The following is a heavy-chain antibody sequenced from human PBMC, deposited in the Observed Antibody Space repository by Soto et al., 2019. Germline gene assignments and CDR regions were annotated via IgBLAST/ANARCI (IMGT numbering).Heavy chain of an antibody. CDR1: GGTFSSNP. D-gene: IGHD5-12*01. J-gene: IGHJ4*02. CDR3: ARRQTSGYNRYFDS. Sequence: SVKVSCKASGGTFSSNPISWMRQAPGQGLEWMGGTIPTFGAGSYAQRFQGRLTITADKSTNTAYMELSSLRPEDTAVYYCARRQTSGYNRYFDSWGQGTLVTAPQ. CDR2: TIPTFGAG. V-gene: IGHV1-69*06.